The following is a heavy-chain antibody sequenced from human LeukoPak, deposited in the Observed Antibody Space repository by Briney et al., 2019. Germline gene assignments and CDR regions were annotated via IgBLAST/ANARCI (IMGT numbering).Heavy chain of an antibody. CDR1: GGTFSSYA. CDR2: IIPIFGTA. V-gene: IGHV1-69*13. D-gene: IGHD3-10*01. J-gene: IGHJ5*02. Sequence: SVKVSCKASGGTFSSYAISWVRQAPGQGLEWMGGIIPIFGTANYAQKFQGRVTITADESTSTAYMELRSLRSDDTAVYYCARDRVTMVRGVRFTWFDPWGQGTLVTVSS. CDR3: ARDRVTMVRGVRFTWFDP.